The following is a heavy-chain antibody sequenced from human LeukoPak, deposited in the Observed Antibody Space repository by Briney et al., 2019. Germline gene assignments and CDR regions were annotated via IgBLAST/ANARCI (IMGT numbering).Heavy chain of an antibody. J-gene: IGHJ4*02. CDR2: ISSSSSYI. CDR3: ARMDIGLVRD. V-gene: IGHV3-21*01. D-gene: IGHD3-10*01. CDR1: GFTFSSYS. Sequence: PGGSLRLSCAASGFTFSSYSMNWVRQAPWKGLEWVSSISSSSSYIYYADSVKGRFTISRDNAKNSLYLQMNSLRAEDTAVYYCARMDIGLVRDWGQGTLVTVSS.